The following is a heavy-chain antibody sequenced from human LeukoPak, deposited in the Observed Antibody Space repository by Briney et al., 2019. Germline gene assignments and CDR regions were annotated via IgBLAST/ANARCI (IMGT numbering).Heavy chain of an antibody. D-gene: IGHD1-26*01. Sequence: SETLSLTCTVSGGSISSGDYYWSWIRQPPGKGLEWIGYIYYSGSTYYNPSLKSRVTISVDTSKNQFSLKLSSVTAADTAVYYCARVRSGSYSPHRIDYWGQGTLVTVSS. J-gene: IGHJ4*02. V-gene: IGHV4-30-4*01. CDR3: ARVRSGSYSPHRIDY. CDR2: IYYSGST. CDR1: GGSISSGDYY.